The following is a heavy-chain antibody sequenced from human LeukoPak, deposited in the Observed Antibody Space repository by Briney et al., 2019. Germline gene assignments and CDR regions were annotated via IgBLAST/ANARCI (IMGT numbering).Heavy chain of an antibody. D-gene: IGHD3-16*01. J-gene: IGHJ3*02. CDR2: IFHSGST. CDR1: GYSIRSDYY. V-gene: IGHV4-38-2*01. Sequence: SETLSLTRAVSGYSIRSDYYWGWIRQPPGMGLGWVGTIFHSGSTYYNLSLKSRVIVLVDTSTNQFSLKLSSVTAADTAMYYCARHSQWGVFPWAFDIGGQGTMVTVSS. CDR3: ARHSQWGVFPWAFDI.